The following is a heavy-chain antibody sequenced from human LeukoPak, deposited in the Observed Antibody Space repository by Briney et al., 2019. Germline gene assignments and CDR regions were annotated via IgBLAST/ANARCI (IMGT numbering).Heavy chain of an antibody. CDR2: IYYSGST. Sequence: SETLSLTCTVSGGSISSYYWSWIRQPPGQGLEWIGYIYYSGSTNYNPSLKSRVTISVDTSKNQFSLKLSSVTAADTAVYYCACLIVVVPAAANWFVPWGQGTLVTVSS. D-gene: IGHD2-2*01. J-gene: IGHJ5*02. CDR1: GGSISSYY. CDR3: ACLIVVVPAAANWFVP. V-gene: IGHV4-59*01.